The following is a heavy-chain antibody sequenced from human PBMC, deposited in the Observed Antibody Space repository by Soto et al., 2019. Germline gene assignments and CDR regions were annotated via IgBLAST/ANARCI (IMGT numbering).Heavy chain of an antibody. J-gene: IGHJ6*02. CDR3: ARLYDSDSHHGMDV. CDR1: DGSISYYY. Sequence: SETLSLTCTGSDGSISYYYWRWIRQPPGKGLEWIGDIYYSGSTKYNPSLKSRVTISVDTSKNQFSLKLSSVTAADTAVYYCARLYDSDSHHGMDVWGQGTTVTVS. D-gene: IGHD3-22*01. V-gene: IGHV4-59*08. CDR2: IYYSGST.